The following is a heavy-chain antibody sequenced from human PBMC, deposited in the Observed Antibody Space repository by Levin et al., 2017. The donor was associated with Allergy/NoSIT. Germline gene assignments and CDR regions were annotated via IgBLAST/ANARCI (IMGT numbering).Heavy chain of an antibody. CDR3: ARPYSSGWFGDLDY. V-gene: IGHV3-30-3*01. CDR1: GFTFSSYA. J-gene: IGHJ4*02. Sequence: GGSLRLSCAASGFTFSSYAMHCVRQAPGQGLEWVAVISYDGSNKYYADSVKGRFTISRDNSKNTLYLQMNSLRAEDTAVYYCARPYSSGWFGDLDYWGQGTLVTVSS. CDR2: ISYDGSNK. D-gene: IGHD6-19*01.